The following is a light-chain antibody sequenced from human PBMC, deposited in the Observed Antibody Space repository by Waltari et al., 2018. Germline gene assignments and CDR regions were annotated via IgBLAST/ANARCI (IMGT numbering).Light chain of an antibody. CDR1: SSDVGGYNY. CDR3: CSYTSSHTVV. Sequence: QSALTQPASVSGSPGQSITISCTGTSSDVGGYNYVSWYQQHPGKVPKLMIFEVTNRPSGVSNRFSGSKSDNTASLTISGLQAEDEADYYCCSYTSSHTVVFGGGTKLTVL. CDR2: EVT. V-gene: IGLV2-14*01. J-gene: IGLJ2*01.